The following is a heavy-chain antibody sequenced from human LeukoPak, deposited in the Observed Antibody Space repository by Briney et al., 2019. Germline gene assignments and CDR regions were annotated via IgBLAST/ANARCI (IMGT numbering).Heavy chain of an antibody. D-gene: IGHD3-10*01. CDR3: ARDRRGGSGSYRRFDY. J-gene: IGHJ4*02. Sequence: ASVKVSCKASGYTFTSYGISWVRQAPGQGLEWVGWISAYNGNTNYAQKLQGRVSMTTDTSASTAYMELRSLRSDDTAVYYCARDRRGGSGSYRRFDYWGQGTLVTVSS. V-gene: IGHV1-18*01. CDR1: GYTFTSYG. CDR2: ISAYNGNT.